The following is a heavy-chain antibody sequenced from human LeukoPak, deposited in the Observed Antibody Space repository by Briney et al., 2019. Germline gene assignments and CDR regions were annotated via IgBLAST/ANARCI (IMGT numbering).Heavy chain of an antibody. Sequence: ASVKVSCKASGYTFTSYGISWVRQAPGQGPEWMGWIDPNRGGTNYAHRFQDRVTITRDTSISTVYMELNNLRSDYTAVYYCARDWDQLVPSKGGPPRYFYFMDVWGKGTSVIVSS. CDR2: IDPNRGGT. D-gene: IGHD2-15*01. CDR1: GYTFTSYG. V-gene: IGHV1-2*07. CDR3: ARDWDQLVPSKGGPPRYFYFMDV. J-gene: IGHJ6*03.